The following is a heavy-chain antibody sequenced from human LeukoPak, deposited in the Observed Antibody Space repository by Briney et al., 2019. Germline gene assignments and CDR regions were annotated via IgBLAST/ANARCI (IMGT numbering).Heavy chain of an antibody. J-gene: IGHJ4*02. CDR3: ARHLYFSGWLFFDY. Sequence: GGSLRLSCAASGFTFSDYYMSWIRQAPGKGLEWVSYISSSGSTIYYADSVKGRFTISRDNSKNTLYLQMNSLRAEDTAVYYCARHLYFSGWLFFDYWGQGTLVTVSS. CDR1: GFTFSDYY. D-gene: IGHD6-19*01. V-gene: IGHV3-11*04. CDR2: ISSSGSTI.